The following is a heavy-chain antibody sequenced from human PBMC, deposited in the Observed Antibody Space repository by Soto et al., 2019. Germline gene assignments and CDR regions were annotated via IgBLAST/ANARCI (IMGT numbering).Heavy chain of an antibody. CDR3: GRDYYGRNSRYIDL. CDR2: IYSGGST. J-gene: IGHJ2*01. Sequence: GGSLRLSCAASGFTVSSHYMSWVRQAPGKGLEWVSVIYSGGSTYYTDSVKGRFTISRDNSKNTLFLQMNSLRAEDTAVYYCGRDYYGRNSRYIDLWGRGTLVTVSS. V-gene: IGHV3-66*01. CDR1: GFTVSSHY. D-gene: IGHD3-22*01.